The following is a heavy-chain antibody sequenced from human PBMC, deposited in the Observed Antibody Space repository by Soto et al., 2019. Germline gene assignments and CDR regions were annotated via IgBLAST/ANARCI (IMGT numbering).Heavy chain of an antibody. J-gene: IGHJ4*02. D-gene: IGHD5-12*01. CDR2: ISYDGSNK. V-gene: IGHV3-30-3*01. Sequence: QVQLVESGGGVVQPGRSLRLSCAASEFSFSSYAMHWVRQAPCKGLEWVAVISYDGSNKYYADSVKGRFTISRDNSKNTLYLRMNSLRDEDTAVYYCASSYDGYFDYWGQGTLVTVSS. CDR3: ASSYDGYFDY. CDR1: EFSFSSYA.